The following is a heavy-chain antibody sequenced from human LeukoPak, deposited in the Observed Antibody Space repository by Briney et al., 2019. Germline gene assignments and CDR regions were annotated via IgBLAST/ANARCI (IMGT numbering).Heavy chain of an antibody. J-gene: IGHJ4*02. V-gene: IGHV3-21*01. CDR1: GFTFSNFG. Sequence: GGSLRLSCAASGFTFSNFGINWVRQAPGKGLEWVSSISSSSSYISYADSVKGRFTISRDNAKNSLDLQMNSLRAEDTAVYYCAIDRYSSGWYTFDYWGQGALVTVSS. D-gene: IGHD6-19*01. CDR3: AIDRYSSGWYTFDY. CDR2: ISSSSSYI.